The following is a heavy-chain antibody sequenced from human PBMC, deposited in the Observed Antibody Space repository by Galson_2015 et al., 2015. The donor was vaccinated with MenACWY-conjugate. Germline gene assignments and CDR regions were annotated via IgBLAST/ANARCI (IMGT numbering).Heavy chain of an antibody. J-gene: IGHJ4*02. CDR1: GGSASRSGYY. D-gene: IGHD2/OR15-2a*01. CDR2: IYDSGTT. CDR3: AREFSY. Sequence: SETLSLTCTVSGGSASRSGYYWTWIRQPPGKGLEWIGLIYDSGTTKYNPSLKGRVTISLDTSKNQVSLKLSSVTAADTAVYYCAREFSYWGQGTLVTVSS. V-gene: IGHV4-61*08.